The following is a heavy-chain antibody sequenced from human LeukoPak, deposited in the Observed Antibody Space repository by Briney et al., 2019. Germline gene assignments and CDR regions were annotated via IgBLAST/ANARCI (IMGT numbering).Heavy chain of an antibody. V-gene: IGHV4-30-4*08. J-gene: IGHJ4*02. CDR2: IYYSGRT. D-gene: IGHD3-3*01. CDR1: GGSISSGAYY. Sequence: PSETLSLTCTVSGGSISSGAYYWSWIRQHPGKGLEWIGYIYYSGRTYYTPPLKSRVTISVDTSENQFSLKLSSVTAADTAVYYCARTTIFGVVIRFDYWGQGTLVTVSS. CDR3: ARTTIFGVVIRFDY.